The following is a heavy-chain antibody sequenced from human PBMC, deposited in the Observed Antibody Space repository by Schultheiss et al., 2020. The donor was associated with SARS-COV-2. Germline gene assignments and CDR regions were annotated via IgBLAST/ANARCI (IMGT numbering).Heavy chain of an antibody. V-gene: IGHV3-11*01. J-gene: IGHJ4*02. CDR3: ARVVLSIAVNYFDY. D-gene: IGHD6-19*01. CDR2: ISGSGGST. Sequence: GGSLRLSCAASGFTFSDYYMSWIRQAPGKGLELVSAISGSGGSTYYADSVKGRFTISRDNAKNSLYLQMNSLRAEDTAVYYCARVVLSIAVNYFDYWGQGTLVTVSS. CDR1: GFTFSDYY.